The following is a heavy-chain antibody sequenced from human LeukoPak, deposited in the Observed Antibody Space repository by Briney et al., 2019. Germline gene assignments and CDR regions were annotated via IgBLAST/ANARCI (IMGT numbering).Heavy chain of an antibody. Sequence: PGGSLGLSCVASGFTFSRYDMHSVRQAPGKGLEWVAVISYDGSNKYYADSVKGRFTISRDNSKNTLYLQMNSLRAEDTAVYYCARDLSGSGSKDKRYFDYWGQGTLVTVSS. CDR3: ARDLSGSGSKDKRYFDY. CDR1: GFTFSRYD. CDR2: ISYDGSNK. D-gene: IGHD3-10*01. J-gene: IGHJ4*02. V-gene: IGHV3-30*19.